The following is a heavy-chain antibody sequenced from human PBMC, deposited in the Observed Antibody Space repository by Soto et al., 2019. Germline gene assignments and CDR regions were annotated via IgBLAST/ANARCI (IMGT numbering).Heavy chain of an antibody. Sequence: EVQLVESGGGLVQPGRSLRLSCAASGFTFDDYAMHWVRQAPGKGLEWVSGISWNSGSIGYADSVKGRFTISRDNAKNSLYLQMNSLRAEDTALYYCAKGVVTDPYNWFDPWGQGTLVTVSS. D-gene: IGHD2-21*02. CDR3: AKGVVTDPYNWFDP. CDR2: ISWNSGSI. J-gene: IGHJ5*02. V-gene: IGHV3-9*01. CDR1: GFTFDDYA.